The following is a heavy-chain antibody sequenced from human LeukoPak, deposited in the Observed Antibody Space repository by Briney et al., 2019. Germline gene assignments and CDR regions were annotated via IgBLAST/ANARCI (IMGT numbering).Heavy chain of an antibody. CDR3: AKDLLWFGGIKAPSSYYMDV. V-gene: IGHV3-23*01. J-gene: IGHJ6*03. CDR2: ISGSGGST. Sequence: GGSLRLSCAASGFTFSSYAMSWVRQAPGKGLEWVSAISGSGGSTYYADSVKGRFTISRDNSKNTLYLQMNRLRAEDTAVYYCAKDLLWFGGIKAPSSYYMDVWGKGTTVTVSS. CDR1: GFTFSSYA. D-gene: IGHD3-10*01.